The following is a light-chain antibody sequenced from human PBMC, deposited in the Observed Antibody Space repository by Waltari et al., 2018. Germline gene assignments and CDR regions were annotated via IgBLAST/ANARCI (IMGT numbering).Light chain of an antibody. CDR1: QGISSH. Sequence: DIQLTQSQSFLSASVGHRVTIACRASQGISSHLAWYQQKPGNAPKLLIYPASTLQSGVPSRFGGSGSGTEFTLTISSLQPEDFATYYCQQVIFYPLTFGGGTKVDIK. CDR3: QQVIFYPLT. CDR2: PAS. J-gene: IGKJ4*01. V-gene: IGKV1-9*01.